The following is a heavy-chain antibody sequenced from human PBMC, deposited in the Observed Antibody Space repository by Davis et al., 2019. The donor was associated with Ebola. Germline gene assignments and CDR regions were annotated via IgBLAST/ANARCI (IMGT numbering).Heavy chain of an antibody. V-gene: IGHV4-61*08. CDR1: GGSISSGDYY. Sequence: MPGGSLRLSCTVSGGSISSGDYYWSWIRQPPGKGLEWIGYIYYSGSTNYNPSLKSRVTISVDTSKNQFSLKLSSVTAADTAVYYCARVEYYYYGMDVWGQGTTVTVSS. D-gene: IGHD1-1*01. CDR2: IYYSGST. CDR3: ARVEYYYYGMDV. J-gene: IGHJ6*02.